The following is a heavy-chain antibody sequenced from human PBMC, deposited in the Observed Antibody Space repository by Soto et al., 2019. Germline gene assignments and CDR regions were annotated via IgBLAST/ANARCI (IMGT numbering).Heavy chain of an antibody. Sequence: ESLKISCKGSGYSFTDYWIAWVRQMPGEGLEWMAAIYGGDSETRYSPSFRGQVTLSADTSISPAYLQTNSLKASDTASYYCARATSSLYAFDMWGQGTMVTVSS. CDR2: IYGGDSET. CDR3: ARATSSLYAFDM. CDR1: GYSFTDYW. V-gene: IGHV5-51*01. D-gene: IGHD3-10*01. J-gene: IGHJ3*02.